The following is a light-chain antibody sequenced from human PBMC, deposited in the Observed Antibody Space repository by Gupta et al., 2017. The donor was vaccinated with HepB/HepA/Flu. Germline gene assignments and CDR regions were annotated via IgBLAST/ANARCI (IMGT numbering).Light chain of an antibody. CDR1: QGISSY. CDR2: AAS. Sequence: AIRMTQSPSSFSASTGDRVTITCRASQGISSYLAWYQQKPGKAPKLLIYAASTLQSGVPSRFSGSGSGTDCTLTISCLQSEDFAIYYCQQYYSYPLTFGGGTKVEIK. CDR3: QQYYSYPLT. V-gene: IGKV1-8*01. J-gene: IGKJ4*01.